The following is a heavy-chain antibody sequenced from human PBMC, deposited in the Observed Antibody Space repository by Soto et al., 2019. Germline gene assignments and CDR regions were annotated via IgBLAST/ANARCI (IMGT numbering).Heavy chain of an antibody. CDR1: GFSLSTSGMR. V-gene: IGHV2-70*04. CDR3: ARTQGDYYDSSTPQPFFDY. Sequence: GPTLVNPTQTLTLTCTFSGFSLSTSGMRVSWIRQPPGKALEWLARIDWDDDKFYSTSLKTRLTISKDTSKQKLLLPLPNMDPLATAKYYCARTQGDYYDSSTPQPFFDYWGQGTLVAVSA. CDR2: IDWDDDK. J-gene: IGHJ4*02. D-gene: IGHD3-22*01.